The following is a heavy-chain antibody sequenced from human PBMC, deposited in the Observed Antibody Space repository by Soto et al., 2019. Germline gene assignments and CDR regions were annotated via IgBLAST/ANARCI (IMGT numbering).Heavy chain of an antibody. CDR3: ARRYGYSFDY. V-gene: IGHV4-59*01. D-gene: IGHD4-4*01. CDR1: GGSISSFY. CDR2: IYYSGST. Sequence: SETLCLPCTVSGGSISSFYWSWIRQPPGKGLEWIGYIYYSGSTNYNPSLKSRVTISVDTSKNQFSLKLSSVTAADTAVYYCARRYGYSFDYWGQGTLVT. J-gene: IGHJ4*02.